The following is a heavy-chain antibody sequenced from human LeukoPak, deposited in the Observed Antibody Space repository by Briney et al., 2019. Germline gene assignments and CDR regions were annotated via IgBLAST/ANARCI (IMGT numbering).Heavy chain of an antibody. CDR3: ARVETGTCYGAMDV. J-gene: IGHJ6*02. Sequence: GGSLRLSCAGSGFTFSTYAFHWVRQAPGKGLEWVAIISYDGNNKSYVDSMKGRITISRDNSKNTLYLQMNSLRTDDTAVYYCARVETGTCYGAMDVWGQGTTVTVSS. CDR2: ISYDGNNK. V-gene: IGHV3-30-3*01. CDR1: GFTFSTYA. D-gene: IGHD3-10*01.